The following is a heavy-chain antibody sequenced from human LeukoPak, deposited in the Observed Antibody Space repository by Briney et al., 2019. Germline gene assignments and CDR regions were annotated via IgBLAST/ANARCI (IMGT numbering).Heavy chain of an antibody. Sequence: SETLSLTCAVYGGSFSGYYWSWIRQPPGKGLEWIGEINHSGSTNYNPSLNSRVTISVDTSKNQFSLKLSSVTAADTAVYYCARGRFDPWGQGTLVTVSS. V-gene: IGHV4-34*01. CDR2: INHSGST. CDR1: GGSFSGYY. J-gene: IGHJ5*02. CDR3: ARGRFDP.